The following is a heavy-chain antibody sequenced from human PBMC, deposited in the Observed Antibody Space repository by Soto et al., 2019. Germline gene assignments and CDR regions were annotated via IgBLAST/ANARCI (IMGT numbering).Heavy chain of an antibody. Sequence: ASVKVSCKASGYTFTSYAMHWVRQAPGQRLEWMGWINAGNGNTKYSQKFQGRVTITRDTSASTAYMELSSLRTEDTAVYYCARTLVGATPADYWGQGTLVPVSS. D-gene: IGHD1-26*01. V-gene: IGHV1-3*01. J-gene: IGHJ4*02. CDR3: ARTLVGATPADY. CDR1: GYTFTSYA. CDR2: INAGNGNT.